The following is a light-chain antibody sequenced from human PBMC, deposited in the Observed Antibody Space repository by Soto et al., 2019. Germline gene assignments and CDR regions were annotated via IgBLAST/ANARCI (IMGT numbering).Light chain of an antibody. Sequence: QSALTQPPSASGSPGQSVTISCTGTSSDVGGYNYVSWYQQHPGKAPKLMIYGVSKRPSGVPDRFSGSKSGNTASLTVSGLQAEDEADYYCSSYAGSNNFGYVFGTGTKVTVL. CDR3: SSYAGSNNFGYV. CDR2: GVS. V-gene: IGLV2-8*01. J-gene: IGLJ1*01. CDR1: SSDVGGYNY.